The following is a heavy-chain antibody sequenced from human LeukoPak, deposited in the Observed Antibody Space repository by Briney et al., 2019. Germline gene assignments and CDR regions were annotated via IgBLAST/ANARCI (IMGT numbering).Heavy chain of an antibody. Sequence: SQTLSLTCTVSGGSISSGGYYWSWIRQHPGKGLEWIGYIYYSGSTYYNPSHKSRVTISVDTSKNQFSLKLSSVTAADTAVYYCARGNYYDSSGYYYAPWYWGQGTLVTVSS. D-gene: IGHD3-22*01. CDR2: IYYSGST. CDR1: GGSISSGGYY. CDR3: ARGNYYDSSGYYYAPWY. V-gene: IGHV4-31*03. J-gene: IGHJ4*02.